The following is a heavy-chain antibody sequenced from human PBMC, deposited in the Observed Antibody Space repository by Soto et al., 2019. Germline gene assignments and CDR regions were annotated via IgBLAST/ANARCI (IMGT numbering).Heavy chain of an antibody. CDR2: ISGSGGST. V-gene: IGHV3-23*01. CDR3: AKEEDIVVVVAVSSAFDI. Sequence: EVQLLESGGGLVQPGGSLRLSCAASGFTFSSYAMSWVRQAPGKGLEWVSAISGSGGSTYYADSVKGRFTISRDNSKNTLYLQMNSLRAEDTAVYYCAKEEDIVVVVAVSSAFDIWGQGTMVTVSS. J-gene: IGHJ3*02. CDR1: GFTFSSYA. D-gene: IGHD2-15*01.